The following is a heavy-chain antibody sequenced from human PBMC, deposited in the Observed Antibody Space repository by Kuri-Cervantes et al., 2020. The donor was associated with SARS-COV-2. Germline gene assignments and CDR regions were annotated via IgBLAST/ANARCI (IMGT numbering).Heavy chain of an antibody. CDR2: ISYDGSNK. J-gene: IGHJ4*02. CDR3: ARAQTYDFWSGYLY. D-gene: IGHD3-3*01. CDR1: GFTFSSYA. Sequence: GGSLRLSCAASGFTFSSYAMHWVRQAPGKGLEWVAVISYDGSNKHYADSVKGRFTISRDNSKNTPYLQMNSLRAEDTAVYYCARAQTYDFWSGYLYWGQGTLVTVSS. V-gene: IGHV3-30-3*01.